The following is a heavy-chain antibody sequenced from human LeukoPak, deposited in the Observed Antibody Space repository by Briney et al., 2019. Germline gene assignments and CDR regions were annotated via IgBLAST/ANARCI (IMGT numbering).Heavy chain of an antibody. CDR3: ARYYCSSTSCYFDY. CDR1: GGSISSYY. J-gene: IGHJ4*02. Sequence: SETLSLTCTVSGGSISSYYWSWIRQPPGKGLEWIGYIYYSGSTNYNPSLKSRVTISVDTSKNQFPLKLSSVTAADTAVYYCARYYCSSTSCYFDYWGQGTLVTVSS. V-gene: IGHV4-59*01. CDR2: IYYSGST. D-gene: IGHD2-2*01.